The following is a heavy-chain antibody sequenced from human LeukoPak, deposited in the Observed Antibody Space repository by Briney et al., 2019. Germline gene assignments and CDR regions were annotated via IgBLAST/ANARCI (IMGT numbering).Heavy chain of an antibody. CDR1: GDSINTYY. J-gene: IGHJ5*02. CDR3: ARVVDGVYGSWIDP. CDR2: VFYSGST. Sequence: TSETLPLTCSVSGDSINTYYWSWIRQPPGKGLEWIGYVFYSGSTKYNPSLKSRVTISADTSKKQVSLKVSSVTAADTAMYYCARVVDGVYGSWIDPWGQGTLVTVPS. D-gene: IGHD3-10*01. V-gene: IGHV4-59*01.